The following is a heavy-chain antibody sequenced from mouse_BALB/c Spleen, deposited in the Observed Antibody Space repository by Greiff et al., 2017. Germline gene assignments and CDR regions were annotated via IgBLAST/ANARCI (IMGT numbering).Heavy chain of an antibody. CDR1: GISITTGNYR. CDR3: ARALGRDYYFDY. J-gene: IGHJ2*01. CDR2: IYYSGTI. Sequence: EVQLVESGPGLVKPSQTVSLTCTVTGISITTGNYRWSWIRQFPGNKLEWIGYIYYSGTITYNPSLKSRTTITRDTSKNQFFLEMNSLTAEDTATYYCARALGRDYYFDYWGQGTTLTVSS. D-gene: IGHD4-1*01. V-gene: IGHV3-5*02.